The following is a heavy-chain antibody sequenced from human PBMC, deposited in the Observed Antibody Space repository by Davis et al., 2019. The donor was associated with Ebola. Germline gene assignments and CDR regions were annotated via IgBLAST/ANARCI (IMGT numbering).Heavy chain of an antibody. Sequence: SETLSLTCAISGDSVSSNSAAWNWIRQSPSRGLEWLGRTYYRTKWYNDYAVSVKSRITINPDTSKNQFSLQLNSVTPEDKAVYYCAREGFSSGWYYFDYWGQGTLVTVSS. D-gene: IGHD6-19*01. CDR2: TYYRTKWYN. V-gene: IGHV6-1*01. CDR3: AREGFSSGWYYFDY. J-gene: IGHJ4*02. CDR1: GDSVSSNSAA.